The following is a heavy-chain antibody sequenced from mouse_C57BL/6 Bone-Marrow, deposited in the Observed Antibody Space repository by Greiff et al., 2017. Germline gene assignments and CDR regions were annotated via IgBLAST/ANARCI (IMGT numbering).Heavy chain of an antibody. V-gene: IGHV1-55*01. D-gene: IGHD2-2*01. J-gene: IGHJ3*01. CDR2: IYPGSGST. Sequence: QVQLQQPGAELVKPGASVKMSCKASGYTFTSYWITWVKQRPGQGLEWIGEIYPGSGSTNYNEKFKSKATLTVDTSSSTAYMQLSSLTSEDSAVYYCARSGYYCYDGAYWGQGTLVTVSA. CDR1: GYTFTSYW. CDR3: ARSGYYCYDGAY.